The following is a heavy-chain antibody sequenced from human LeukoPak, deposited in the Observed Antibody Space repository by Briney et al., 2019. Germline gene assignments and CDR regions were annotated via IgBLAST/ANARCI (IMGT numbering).Heavy chain of an antibody. CDR1: GFTFSSYS. V-gene: IGHV3-15*07. CDR3: STTYYYDSSEGY. J-gene: IGHJ4*02. D-gene: IGHD3-22*01. CDR2: IKSKTDGGTT. Sequence: GGSLRLSCAASGFTFSSYSMNWVRQAPGKGLEWVGRIKSKTDGGTTDYAAPVKGRFTISRDDSKNTLYLQMNSLKTEDTAVYYCSTTYYYDSSEGYWGQGTLVTVSS.